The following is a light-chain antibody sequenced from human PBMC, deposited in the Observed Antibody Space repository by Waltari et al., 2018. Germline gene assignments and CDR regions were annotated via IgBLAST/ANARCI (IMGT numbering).Light chain of an antibody. J-gene: IGLJ2*01. V-gene: IGLV1-44*01. CDR2: SNN. Sequence: QSVLTQPPSASGTPGQRVTISCSGSSSNIGSNTVNWYKQLPGTAPNLLIYSNNHRPSGVPDRFSVSKSGTSASLAISGLQSEDEADYYCAACDDSLNGFVFGGGTKLTVL. CDR3: AACDDSLNGFV. CDR1: SSNIGSNT.